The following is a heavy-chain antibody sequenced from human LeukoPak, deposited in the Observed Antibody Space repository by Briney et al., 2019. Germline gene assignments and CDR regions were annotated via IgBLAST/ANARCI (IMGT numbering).Heavy chain of an antibody. CDR2: IYHSGST. CDR1: GGSISSSNW. V-gene: IGHV4-4*02. D-gene: IGHD3-10*01. Sequence: QPSETLSLTCAVSGGSISSSNWWSWVRQPPGKGLEWIGEIYHSGSTNYNPSLKSRVTISVDKSKNQFSLKLSSVTAADTAVYYCARLCGWFGELSHYYGMDVWGQGTTVTVSS. J-gene: IGHJ6*02. CDR3: ARLCGWFGELSHYYGMDV.